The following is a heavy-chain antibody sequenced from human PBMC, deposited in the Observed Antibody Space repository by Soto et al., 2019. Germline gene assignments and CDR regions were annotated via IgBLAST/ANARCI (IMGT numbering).Heavy chain of an antibody. CDR3: AKGDNLGPKTGYAFDP. D-gene: IGHD5-12*01. J-gene: IGHJ5*02. Sequence: SQTLSLTCAISGDSVSSNTASWNWIRQSPSRGLEWLGRAYFRSKWYNDYAVSVKSRIIINPDTSNNQFSLQLNSVTPEDTAVYFCAKGDNLGPKTGYAFDPWGQGIMVTVS. CDR1: GDSVSSNTAS. CDR2: AYFRSKWYN. V-gene: IGHV6-1*01.